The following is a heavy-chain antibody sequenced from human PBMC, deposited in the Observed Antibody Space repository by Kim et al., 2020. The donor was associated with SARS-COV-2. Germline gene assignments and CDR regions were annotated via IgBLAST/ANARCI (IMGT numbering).Heavy chain of an antibody. CDR3: ARVRLAAAGLGYYYGMDV. CDR1: GGTFSSYA. CDR2: IIPIFGTA. V-gene: IGHV1-69*13. Sequence: ASVKVSCKASGGTFSSYAISWVRQAPGQGLEWMGGIIPIFGTANYAQKFQGRVTITADESTSTAYMELSSLRSEDTAVYYCARVRLAAAGLGYYYGMDVWGQGTTVTVSS. D-gene: IGHD6-13*01. J-gene: IGHJ6*02.